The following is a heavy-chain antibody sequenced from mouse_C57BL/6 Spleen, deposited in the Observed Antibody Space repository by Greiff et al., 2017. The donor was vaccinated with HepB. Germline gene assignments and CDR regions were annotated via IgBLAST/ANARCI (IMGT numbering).Heavy chain of an antibody. Sequence: VQLKESGAELVKPGASVKISCKASGYAFSSYWMNWVKQRPGKGLEWIGQIYPGDGDTNYNGKFKGKATLTADKSSSTAYMQLSSLTSEDSAVYFCARGDYDPLFDYWGQGTTLTVSS. CDR3: ARGDYDPLFDY. J-gene: IGHJ2*01. CDR2: IYPGDGDT. V-gene: IGHV1-80*01. D-gene: IGHD2-4*01. CDR1: GYAFSSYW.